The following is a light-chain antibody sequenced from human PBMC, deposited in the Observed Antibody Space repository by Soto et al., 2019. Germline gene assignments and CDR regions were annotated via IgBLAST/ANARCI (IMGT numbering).Light chain of an antibody. J-gene: IGKJ1*01. CDR1: QSLSSTY. Sequence: EIVLTQSPGTLSLSPGERATLSCRASQSLSSTYLAWYQQKPGQAPRLLIYGASNRATGIPDRFSGSGSGTDFTLTSNRLEPEDFAVYYCQQYGSSPLTCGQGTKVEI. CDR3: QQYGSSPLT. V-gene: IGKV3-20*01. CDR2: GAS.